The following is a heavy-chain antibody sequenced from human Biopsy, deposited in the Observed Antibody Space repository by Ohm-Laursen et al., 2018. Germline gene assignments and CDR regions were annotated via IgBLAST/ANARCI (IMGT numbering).Heavy chain of an antibody. D-gene: IGHD3-10*01. CDR3: ARDRMTDVFGGPTRTDVFDS. Sequence: GASVKASCKASGYTFNDYYIHWVRQSPGQGLEWMGGVNPNSGATNSAEKFRGRVTLTRDTSISAVYIELRRLKSDDAAVYFCARDRMTDVFGGPTRTDVFDSWGQGTPVTVSS. V-gene: IGHV1-2*02. J-gene: IGHJ4*02. CDR1: GYTFNDYY. CDR2: VNPNSGAT.